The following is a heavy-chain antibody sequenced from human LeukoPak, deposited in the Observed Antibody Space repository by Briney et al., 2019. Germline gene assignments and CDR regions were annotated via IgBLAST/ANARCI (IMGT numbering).Heavy chain of an antibody. CDR1: GGSFSGYY. J-gene: IGHJ4*02. V-gene: IGHV4-34*01. Sequence: SETQSLTCAVYGGSFSGYYWSWIRQPPGKGLEWIGEINHSGSTNYNPSLKSRVTISVDTSKNQFSLKLSSVTAADTAVYYCAGEDYDTDYWGQGTLVTVSS. CDR2: INHSGST. CDR3: AGEDYDTDY. D-gene: IGHD3-22*01.